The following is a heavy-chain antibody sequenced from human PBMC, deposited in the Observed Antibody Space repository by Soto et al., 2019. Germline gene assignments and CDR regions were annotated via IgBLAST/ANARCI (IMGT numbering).Heavy chain of an antibody. V-gene: IGHV3-66*01. CDR1: GFTVGNNY. CDR3: AGDPFQGFGS. CDR2: IFGDGRT. Sequence: DVQLVESGGGLVQPGGSLRLSCAASGFTVGNNYMRWVRQAPTKGLEWLSVIFGDGRTYYADSVKGRFTVSRDSSENTLFLHINNLRAEDTAVYYCAGDPFQGFGSWGHGTLVTVSS. J-gene: IGHJ5*01.